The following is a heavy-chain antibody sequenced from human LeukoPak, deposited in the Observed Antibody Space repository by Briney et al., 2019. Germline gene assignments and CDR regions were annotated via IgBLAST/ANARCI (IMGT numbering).Heavy chain of an antibody. V-gene: IGHV3-23*01. CDR2: ISGSGGST. D-gene: IGHD1-26*01. CDR1: GCTFSSYA. Sequence: GGSLRLSCAASGCTFSSYAMSWVRQAPGKGLEWVSAISGSGGSTYYADSVKGRFTISRDNSKNTLYLQMNSLRAEDTAVYYCAKDPYSGSYYTAFDIWGQGTMVTVSS. J-gene: IGHJ3*02. CDR3: AKDPYSGSYYTAFDI.